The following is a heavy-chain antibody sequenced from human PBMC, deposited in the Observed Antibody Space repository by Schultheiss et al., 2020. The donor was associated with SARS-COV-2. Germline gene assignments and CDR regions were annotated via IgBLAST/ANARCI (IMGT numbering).Heavy chain of an antibody. CDR2: LNWNGGIS. D-gene: IGHD4-17*01. J-gene: IGHJ4*02. V-gene: IGHV3-20*04. CDR3: ARVTTGDSLDY. Sequence: GESLKISCAASGFTFSSYVMTWVRQAPGKGLEWVSGLNWNGGISGYADSVKGRFTISRDNAKNSLYLQMNSLKAEDTALYYCARVTTGDSLDYWGQGTLVTVSS. CDR1: GFTFSSYV.